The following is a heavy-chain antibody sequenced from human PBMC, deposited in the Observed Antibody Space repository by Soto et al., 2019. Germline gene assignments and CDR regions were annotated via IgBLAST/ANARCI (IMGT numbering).Heavy chain of an antibody. Sequence: LQLQESGPGLVKPSETLSLTCTVSGGSISSSSYYWGWIRQPPGKGLEWIGSIYYSGSTYYNPSLKSRVTISVDTSKNQFSLKLSSVTAADTAVYYCAKGGSGSYSNAFDIWGQGTMVTVSS. D-gene: IGHD3-10*01. CDR3: AKGGSGSYSNAFDI. CDR1: GGSISSSSYY. V-gene: IGHV4-39*01. CDR2: IYYSGST. J-gene: IGHJ3*02.